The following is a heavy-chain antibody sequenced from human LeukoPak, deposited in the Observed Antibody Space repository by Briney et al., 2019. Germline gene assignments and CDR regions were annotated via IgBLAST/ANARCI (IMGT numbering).Heavy chain of an antibody. V-gene: IGHV3-48*02. CDR1: GFTFSDYS. Sequence: GGSLRLSCAASGFTFSDYSMNWVRQAPGKRLEWVSYIRSSGTTVYYADSVKGRFTISRDNAKNSLYLQMNSLRDEDTAVYYCARDLRSMATSHDYWGQGTLVTVSS. D-gene: IGHD5-24*01. CDR2: IRSSGTTV. J-gene: IGHJ4*02. CDR3: ARDLRSMATSHDY.